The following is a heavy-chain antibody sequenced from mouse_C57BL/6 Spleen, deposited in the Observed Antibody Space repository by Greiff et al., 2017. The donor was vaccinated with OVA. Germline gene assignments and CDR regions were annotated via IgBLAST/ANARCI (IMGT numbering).Heavy chain of an antibody. CDR3: ARQYDYAYFDY. V-gene: IGHV5-6*01. Sequence: EVQGVESGGDLVKPGGSLKLSCAASGFTFSSYGMSWVRQTPDKRLEWVATISSGGSYTYYPDSVKGRFTISRDNAKNTLYLQMSSLKSEDTAMYYCARQYDYAYFDYWGQGTTLTVSS. CDR2: ISSGGSYT. J-gene: IGHJ2*01. D-gene: IGHD2-4*01. CDR1: GFTFSSYG.